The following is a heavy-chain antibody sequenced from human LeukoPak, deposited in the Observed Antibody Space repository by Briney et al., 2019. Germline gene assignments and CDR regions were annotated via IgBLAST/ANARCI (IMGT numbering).Heavy chain of an antibody. CDR3: AKDKAAAGTYYFDY. J-gene: IGHJ4*02. CDR2: ISWDGGST. V-gene: IGHV3-43D*03. D-gene: IGHD6-13*01. Sequence: PGGSLXLSCAASGFTFDDYAMHWVRQAPGKGLEWVSLISWDGGSTYYADSVKGRFTISRDNSKDSLYLQMNSLRAEDTALYYCAKDKAAAGTYYFDYWGQGTLVTVSS. CDR1: GFTFDDYA.